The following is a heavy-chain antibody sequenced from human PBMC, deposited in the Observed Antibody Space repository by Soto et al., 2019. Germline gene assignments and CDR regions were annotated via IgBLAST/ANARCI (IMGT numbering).Heavy chain of an antibody. CDR3: ARGQPYGDYVAFDI. V-gene: IGHV4-4*02. Sequence: ASVPLSVTCAVSGDSISSGDWWAWVRKAPGERLEWIGEIFHSGTTNYNPSLKSRVTISVDTSKNQFSLKLSSVTAADTAVYYCARGQPYGDYVAFDIWGQGTMVTVS. J-gene: IGHJ3*02. D-gene: IGHD4-17*01. CDR1: GDSISSGDW. CDR2: IFHSGTT.